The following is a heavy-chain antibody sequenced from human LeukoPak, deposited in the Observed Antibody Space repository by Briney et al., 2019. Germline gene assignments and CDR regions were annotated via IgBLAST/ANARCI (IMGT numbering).Heavy chain of an antibody. CDR1: GFTFSSYG. J-gene: IGHJ5*02. D-gene: IGHD2-8*01. V-gene: IGHV3-33*01. CDR3: ARGYCTNGVCSAGWFDP. CDR2: IWYDGSNK. Sequence: HAGRSLRLSCAASGFTFSSYGMHWVRQAPGKGLEWVAVIWYDGSNKYYADSVKGRFTISRDNSKNTLYLQMNSLRAEDTAAYYCARGYCTNGVCSAGWFDPWGQGTLVTVSS.